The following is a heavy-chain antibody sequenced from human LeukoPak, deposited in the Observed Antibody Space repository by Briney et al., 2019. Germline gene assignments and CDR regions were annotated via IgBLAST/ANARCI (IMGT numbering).Heavy chain of an antibody. V-gene: IGHV4-59*01. CDR3: AREKDDYYYFDY. Sequence: RPSETLSLTCTVSGGSISSYYWSWIRQPPGKGLEWIGCISYSGSTNYNPSLKSQVTISLDTSKNQFSLRLSSVTAADTAVYYCAREKDDYYYFDYWGQGTLVTVSP. CDR2: ISYSGST. CDR1: GGSISSYY. D-gene: IGHD4-11*01. J-gene: IGHJ4*02.